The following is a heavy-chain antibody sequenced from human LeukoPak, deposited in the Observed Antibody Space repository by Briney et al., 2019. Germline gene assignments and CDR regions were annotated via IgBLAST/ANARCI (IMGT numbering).Heavy chain of an antibody. CDR1: GGSISSSGYY. V-gene: IGHV4-39*01. D-gene: IGHD4-17*01. CDR2: IYGPGST. J-gene: IGHJ1*01. CDR3: ARHPTVTTFYVHQ. Sequence: PSETLSLTCTVSGGSISSSGYYWGWIRQPPEKGLEWIGSIYGPGSTYYNPSLKSRVTMSVDMSKNQFSQKLSSVTAADTAVYYCARHPTVTTFYVHQWGQGTLVTVSS.